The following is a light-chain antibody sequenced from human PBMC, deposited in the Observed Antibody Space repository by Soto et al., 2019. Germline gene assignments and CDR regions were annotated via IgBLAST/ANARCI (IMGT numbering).Light chain of an antibody. CDR1: QSISSN. Sequence: EIVMTQSPATLSVSPGERATLSCRASQSISSNLAWYQQKPGQAPRLLISGASTRATGIPARFSGSGSGTDFTLTISSLEPEDFAVYYCQQRSNWPRTFGQGTKVDIK. J-gene: IGKJ1*01. CDR3: QQRSNWPRT. V-gene: IGKV3-15*01. CDR2: GAS.